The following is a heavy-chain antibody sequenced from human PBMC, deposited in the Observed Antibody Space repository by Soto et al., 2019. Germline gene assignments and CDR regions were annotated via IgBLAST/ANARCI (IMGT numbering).Heavy chain of an antibody. Sequence: GGSLRLSCTASGFTFSSYDMHWVRQATGKGVEWVSAISSSTDIYYADSVKGRFTISREDAKNSLYLQMNSLRAEDTAVYYCARGGDAAKVIPLNWFDPWGQGTLVTVSS. CDR2: ISSSTDI. CDR3: ARGGDAAKVIPLNWFDP. V-gene: IGHV3-13*01. D-gene: IGHD5-18*01. CDR1: GFTFSSYD. J-gene: IGHJ5*02.